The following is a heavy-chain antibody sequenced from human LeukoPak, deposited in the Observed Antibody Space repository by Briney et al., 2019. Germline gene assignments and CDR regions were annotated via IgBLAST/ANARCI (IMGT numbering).Heavy chain of an antibody. CDR2: ISGNGNNI. CDR1: GFTFEDYA. D-gene: IGHD3-3*01. V-gene: IGHV3-43*02. CDR3: AKDLPQYYDFWSGYYGGFDY. Sequence: HAGGSLRLSCAASGFTFEDYAMHWVRQGPGKGLECVSLISGNGNNINYADSVKGRFTISRDNSKNSLYLQMNSLRTEDTALYYCAKDLPQYYDFWSGYYGGFDYWGQGTLVTVSS. J-gene: IGHJ4*02.